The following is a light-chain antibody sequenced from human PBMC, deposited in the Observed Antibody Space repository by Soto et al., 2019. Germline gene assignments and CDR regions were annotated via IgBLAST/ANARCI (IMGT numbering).Light chain of an antibody. V-gene: IGLV1-40*01. CDR3: QSYVSSRHVYYV. J-gene: IGLJ1*01. CDR1: SFNLGAGYD. Sequence: QSVLTQPPSVSGAPGQRVTISCTGSSFNLGAGYDVHWYQHFPGTAPKLLIYDNHNRPSGVPDRFSGSKSGTSASLAITGLQAEDEADYYCQSYVSSRHVYYVFGTGTKLTVL. CDR2: DNH.